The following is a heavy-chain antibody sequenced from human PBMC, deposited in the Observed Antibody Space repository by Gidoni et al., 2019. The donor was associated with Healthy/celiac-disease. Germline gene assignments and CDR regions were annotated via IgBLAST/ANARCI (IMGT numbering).Heavy chain of an antibody. J-gene: IGHJ6*02. CDR3: ARSHYDFWSGSRTSYYYYGMDV. V-gene: IGHV4-39*01. Sequence: QLQLQESGPGLVKPSATLSLTCTVSGGSISSSSYYWGWIRQPPGKGLEWIGSIYYSGSTYYNPSRKSRVTISVDTSKNQFSLKLRSVTAADTSVYYCARSHYDFWSGSRTSYYYYGMDVWGQGTTVTVSS. D-gene: IGHD3-3*01. CDR1: GGSISSSSYY. CDR2: IYYSGST.